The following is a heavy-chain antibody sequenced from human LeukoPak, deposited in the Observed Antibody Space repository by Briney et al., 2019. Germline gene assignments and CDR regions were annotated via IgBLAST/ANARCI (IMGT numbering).Heavy chain of an antibody. V-gene: IGHV3-23*01. CDR1: GFTFSSYA. J-gene: IGHJ4*02. CDR2: ISGSGDNT. Sequence: GGSLRLSCAASGFTFSSYAMSWVRQVPGKGLEWVSVISGSGDNTYYADSVKGRFSISRDNAKNTLYLQMNSLRVEDTAVYYCARGWPHGNDYWGQGTLVTVSS. CDR3: ARGWPHGNDY. D-gene: IGHD4-23*01.